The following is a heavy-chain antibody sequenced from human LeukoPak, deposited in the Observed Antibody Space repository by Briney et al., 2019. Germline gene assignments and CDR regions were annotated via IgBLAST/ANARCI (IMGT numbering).Heavy chain of an antibody. Sequence: PSETLSLTCTVYGGSFSGYYWSWIRQPPGKGLEWIGEINHSGSTNYNPSLKSRVTISVDTSKNQFSLRLSSVNAADTAVYYCARRKSSVPAAMGYYYYYYMDVWGKGTTVTISS. CDR3: ARRKSSVPAAMGYYYYYYMDV. CDR1: GGSFSGYY. V-gene: IGHV4-34*01. CDR2: INHSGST. D-gene: IGHD2-2*01. J-gene: IGHJ6*03.